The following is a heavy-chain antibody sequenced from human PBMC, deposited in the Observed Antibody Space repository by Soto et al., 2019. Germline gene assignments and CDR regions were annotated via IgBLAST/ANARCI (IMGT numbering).Heavy chain of an antibody. CDR1: GDSVSSNSAA. J-gene: IGHJ4*02. CDR2: TYYRSKWYN. Sequence: SETLSLTCAISGDSVSSNSAAWNWIRQSPSRGLEWLGRTYYRSKWYNDYAVSVKSRITINPDTSKNQFSLQLNSVTPEDTAVYYCARGDYYDSSGCFDYWGQGTLVTVSS. D-gene: IGHD3-22*01. CDR3: ARGDYYDSSGCFDY. V-gene: IGHV6-1*01.